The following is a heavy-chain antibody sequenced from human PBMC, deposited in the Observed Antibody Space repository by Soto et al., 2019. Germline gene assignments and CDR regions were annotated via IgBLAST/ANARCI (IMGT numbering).Heavy chain of an antibody. CDR3: ARDRGRPITIFGVVGP. CDR2: IYYSGST. Sequence: PSETLSLTCTVSGGSISSGGYYWSWIRQHPGKGLEWIGYIYYSGSTYYNPSLKSRVTISVDTSKNQFSLKLSSVTAADTAVYYCARDRGRPITIFGVVGPWGQGTLVTVSS. CDR1: GGSISSGGYY. J-gene: IGHJ5*02. V-gene: IGHV4-31*03. D-gene: IGHD3-3*01.